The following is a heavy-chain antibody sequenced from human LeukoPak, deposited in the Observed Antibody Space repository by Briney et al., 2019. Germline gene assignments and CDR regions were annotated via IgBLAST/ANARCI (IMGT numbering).Heavy chain of an antibody. CDR2: ISYTGNT. V-gene: IGHV4-59*01. Sequence: PSETLSLTCTVSGGSTSSYYWSWIRQSPGNGLEWIGYISYTGNTNYNPSLNGRVTISLDTSKNHFSLKVTSATTADTAIYYCARGGRDDSNYRPFDYWGQGILVTVSS. CDR1: GGSTSSYY. J-gene: IGHJ4*02. CDR3: ARGGRDDSNYRPFDY. D-gene: IGHD5-24*01.